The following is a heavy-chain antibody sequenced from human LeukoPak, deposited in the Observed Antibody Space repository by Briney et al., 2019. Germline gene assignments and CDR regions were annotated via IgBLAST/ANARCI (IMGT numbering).Heavy chain of an antibody. CDR3: ARGYYYDSSAYPAHFDH. J-gene: IGHJ4*02. V-gene: IGHV3-30-3*01. CDR2: ISYDGSTK. D-gene: IGHD3-22*01. Sequence: PGGSLRLSCAASGFRFSTYGVHWVRQAPGKGLEWVALISYDGSTKYYADSVTGRFTISRDNPKNTLYLQMNSLRIEDTAVYYCARGYYYDSSAYPAHFDHWGQGTLVTVSS. CDR1: GFRFSTYG.